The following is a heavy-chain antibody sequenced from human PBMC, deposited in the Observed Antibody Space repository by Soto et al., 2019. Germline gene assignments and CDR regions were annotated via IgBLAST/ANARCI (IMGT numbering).Heavy chain of an antibody. D-gene: IGHD2-21*02. CDR2: VFSSVSA. Sequence: SETLSLTCLVSGVSVSSYTWSWVRQPANKGLEWIGRVFSSVSATYSPSLKSRVRISMDTPENRISLKLESVTAADAGVSYCTRDGMTTGDTWGPGTLATVSS. V-gene: IGHV4-4*07. J-gene: IGHJ4*02. CDR3: TRDGMTTGDT. CDR1: GVSVSSYT.